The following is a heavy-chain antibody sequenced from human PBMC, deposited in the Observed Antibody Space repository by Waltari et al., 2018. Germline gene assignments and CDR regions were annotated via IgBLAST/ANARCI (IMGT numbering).Heavy chain of an antibody. CDR3: ARVDHDDESCAY. CDR2: RKADGSER. D-gene: IGHD3-16*01. Sequence: EVQLVESGGGLVQPGGSLRLSCAASGFTFSHYWRTWVRQAPGKGVEWVANRKADGSERNHADSVKGRFTISRDKADNSLFLQMTSLRAEDTAVYYCARVDHDDESCAYWGQGTLVTVSS. V-gene: IGHV3-7*01. CDR1: GFTFSHYW. J-gene: IGHJ4*02.